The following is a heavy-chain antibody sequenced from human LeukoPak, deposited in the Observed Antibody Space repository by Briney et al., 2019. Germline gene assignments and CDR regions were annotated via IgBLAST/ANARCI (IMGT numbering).Heavy chain of an antibody. CDR3: ARPIPDVLPSRPSRYYYGMDV. Sequence: GGSLRLSCAASGFTSSSYAMHWVRQAPGKGLEWVAVISYDGSNKYYADSVKGRFTISRDNSKNTLYLQMNSLRAEDTAVYYCARPIPDVLPSRPSRYYYGMDVWGQGTTVTVSS. CDR1: GFTSSSYA. CDR2: ISYDGSNK. D-gene: IGHD3-10*01. J-gene: IGHJ6*02. V-gene: IGHV3-30*04.